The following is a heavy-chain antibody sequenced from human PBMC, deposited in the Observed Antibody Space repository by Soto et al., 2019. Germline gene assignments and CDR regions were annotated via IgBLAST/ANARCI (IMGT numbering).Heavy chain of an antibody. V-gene: IGHV4-39*07. J-gene: IGHJ3*02. CDR1: GGSISSSSYY. D-gene: IGHD3-3*01. CDR2: IYYSGST. Sequence: PSETLSLTCTVSGGSISSSSYYWGWIRQPPGKGLEWIGSIYYSGSTYYNPSLKSRVTISVDTSKNQFSLKLSSVTAADTAVYYCARVYDFWSGPHDAFDIWGQGTMVTVSS. CDR3: ARVYDFWSGPHDAFDI.